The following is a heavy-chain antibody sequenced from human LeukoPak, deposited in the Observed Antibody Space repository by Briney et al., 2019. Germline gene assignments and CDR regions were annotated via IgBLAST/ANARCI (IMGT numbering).Heavy chain of an antibody. V-gene: IGHV4-61*02. CDR1: GDSISRGRYY. CDR2: IYASGKT. D-gene: IGHD1-26*01. J-gene: IGHJ4*02. CDR3: ARSFSEKFYFES. Sequence: SETLSLTCTVSGDSISRGRYYWSWVRQPAGKELEWIGRIYASGKTDYNPYTPSLKSRVAMSLDTSKNQVSLYLTSVTAADTAMYFCARSFSEKFYFESWGQGTLVTVSS.